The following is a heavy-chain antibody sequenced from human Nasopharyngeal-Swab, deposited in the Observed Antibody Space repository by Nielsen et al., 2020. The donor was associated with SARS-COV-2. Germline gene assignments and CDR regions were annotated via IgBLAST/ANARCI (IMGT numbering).Heavy chain of an antibody. CDR2: ISPDGSTT. Sequence: GGSLRLSCAASGFTFSSYWMHWVRQATGKGLVWVSRISPDGSTTGYADSVKGRFTISRDNAKSTLYQQSNSLRADDTSVYYCTRDNDAATGYWGQGTLVTVSS. CDR1: GFTFSSYW. V-gene: IGHV3-74*01. J-gene: IGHJ4*02. D-gene: IGHD5-18*01. CDR3: TRDNDAATGY.